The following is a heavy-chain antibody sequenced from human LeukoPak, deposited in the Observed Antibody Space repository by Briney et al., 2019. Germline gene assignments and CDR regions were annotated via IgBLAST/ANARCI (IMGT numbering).Heavy chain of an antibody. CDR1: GGSISSSSYY. D-gene: IGHD5-18*01. V-gene: IGHV4-39*07. CDR3: ARDPLHGYSYGYRRSGFDY. CDR2: INHSGST. Sequence: PSETLSLTCTVSGGSISSSSYYWGWIRQPPGKGLEWIGEINHSGSTNYNPSLKSRVTISVDTSKNQFSLKLSSVTAADTAVYYCARDPLHGYSYGYRRSGFDYWGQGTLVTVSS. J-gene: IGHJ4*02.